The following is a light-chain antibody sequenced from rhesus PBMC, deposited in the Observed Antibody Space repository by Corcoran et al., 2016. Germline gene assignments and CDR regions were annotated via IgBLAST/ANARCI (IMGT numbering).Light chain of an antibody. V-gene: IGKV1S14*01. CDR2: FAS. CDR3: QQHDNYPRT. Sequence: DIQMTQSPSSLSASVGDTVTITCRASQGTSNFLAWYQQKPGKAPKPLIYFASNLESGVPSRFSGSGSRTDFTLTISSLQPEDFGIYYCQQHDNYPRTFGQGTKVEIK. CDR1: QGTSNF. J-gene: IGKJ1*01.